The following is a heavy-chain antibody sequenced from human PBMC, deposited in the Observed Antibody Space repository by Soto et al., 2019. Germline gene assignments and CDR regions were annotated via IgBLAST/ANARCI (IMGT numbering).Heavy chain of an antibody. V-gene: IGHV3-30*18. CDR3: AKTLILKPLPYYYGSGSYWNWFDP. J-gene: IGHJ5*02. CDR1: GFTFSSYG. CDR2: LSYDGSNK. Sequence: QVQLVESGGGVVQPGRSLRLSCAASGFTFSSYGMHWVRQAPGKGLEWVAVLSYDGSNKYYADSVKGRFTISRDNSKNTLYLQMNSLRAEDTAVYYCAKTLILKPLPYYYGSGSYWNWFDPWGQGTLVTVSS. D-gene: IGHD3-10*01.